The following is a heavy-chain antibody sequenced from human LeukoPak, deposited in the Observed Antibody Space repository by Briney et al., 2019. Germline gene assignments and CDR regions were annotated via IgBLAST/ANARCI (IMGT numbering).Heavy chain of an antibody. CDR3: AAGGDIAKGGNY. Sequence: KPSETLSLTCTVYGASICGTSYYWTWTRHHPREGLEWLGFIHFSGTVYYNPSLISRLIISSDTSKNQMSLKMSSVSSADTAVYYCAAGGDIAKGGNYWGQGTQVTVSS. V-gene: IGHV4-31*03. CDR1: GASICGTSYY. J-gene: IGHJ4*02. D-gene: IGHD5-18*01. CDR2: IHFSGTV.